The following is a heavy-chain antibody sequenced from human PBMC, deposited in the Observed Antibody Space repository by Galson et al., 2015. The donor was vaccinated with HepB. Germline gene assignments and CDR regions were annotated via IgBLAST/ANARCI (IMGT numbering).Heavy chain of an antibody. CDR3: ARGDCSSTSCYSYYYYGMDV. J-gene: IGHJ6*02. Sequence: SVKVSCKASGGTFSSYAISWVRQAPGQGLEWMGGITPIFGTANYAQKFQGRVTITADESTSTAYMELSSLRSEDTAVYYCARGDCSSTSCYSYYYYGMDVWGQGTTVTVSS. CDR2: ITPIFGTA. V-gene: IGHV1-69*13. CDR1: GGTFSSYA. D-gene: IGHD2-2*01.